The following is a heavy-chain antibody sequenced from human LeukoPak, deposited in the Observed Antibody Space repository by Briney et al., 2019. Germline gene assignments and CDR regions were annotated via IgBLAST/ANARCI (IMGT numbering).Heavy chain of an antibody. J-gene: IGHJ6*03. Sequence: GGSLRLSCAASGFTFSSYAMSWVRQAPGKGLEWVSAISGSGGSTYYADSVKGRFTISRDNSRNTLYLQMNSPRAEDTAVYYCAKSGYCSGGSCYYYYYMDVWGKGTTVTVSS. CDR1: GFTFSSYA. D-gene: IGHD2-15*01. CDR3: AKSGYCSGGSCYYYYYMDV. CDR2: ISGSGGST. V-gene: IGHV3-23*01.